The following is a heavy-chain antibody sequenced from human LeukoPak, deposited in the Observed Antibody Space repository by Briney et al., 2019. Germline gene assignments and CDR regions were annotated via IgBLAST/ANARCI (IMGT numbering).Heavy chain of an antibody. Sequence: GGSLRLSCAASGFTFSNYWIHWVRQAPGKGLVWVSRIDNAGSITTYADSVKGRFTISRDNAENTLYLQMNSLRVEDTAVYYCARWEWYYYDSSGYYGRKAFDYWGQGTLVTVSS. CDR1: GFTFSNYW. D-gene: IGHD3-22*01. J-gene: IGHJ4*02. CDR2: IDNAGSIT. CDR3: ARWEWYYYDSSGYYGRKAFDY. V-gene: IGHV3-74*03.